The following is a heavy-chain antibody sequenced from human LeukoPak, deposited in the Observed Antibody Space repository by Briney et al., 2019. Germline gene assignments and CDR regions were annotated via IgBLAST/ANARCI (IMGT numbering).Heavy chain of an antibody. CDR2: FDPEDGET. J-gene: IGHJ4*02. Sequence: GASVKVSCKVSGYTLTELSMHWVRQAPGKGLEWMGGFDPEDGETIYAQKFQGRVTMTEDTSTDTAYMELSSLRSEDTAVYYCATVARRAAAGLYYFDYWGQGTPVTVSS. CDR3: ATVARRAAAGLYYFDY. V-gene: IGHV1-24*01. D-gene: IGHD6-13*01. CDR1: GYTLTELS.